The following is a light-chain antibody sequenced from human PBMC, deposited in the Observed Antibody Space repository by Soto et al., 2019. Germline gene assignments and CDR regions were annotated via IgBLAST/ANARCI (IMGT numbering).Light chain of an antibody. V-gene: IGKV3D-15*01. J-gene: IGKJ1*01. CDR2: GAS. CDR1: QSVSNN. CDR3: QQYNNWPPWT. Sequence: EIVLTQAARTVCLSRGERATLSCRASQSVSNNYLAWYQQKPGQAPRLLIYGASNRATGVPARFSGSGSGTEFTLTISSLQSEDFAVYYCQQYNNWPPWTFGQGTKVDIK.